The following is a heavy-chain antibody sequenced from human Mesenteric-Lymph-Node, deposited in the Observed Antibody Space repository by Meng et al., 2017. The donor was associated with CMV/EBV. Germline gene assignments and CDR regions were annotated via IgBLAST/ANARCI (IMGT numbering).Heavy chain of an antibody. CDR1: GFTFSSYA. CDR2: ISYDGSNK. Sequence: GESLKISCAASGFTFSSYAMHWVRQAPGKGLEWVAVISYDGSNKYYADSVKGRFTISRDNSKNTLYLQMNSLRAEDTAVYYCARGLGDYWGQGTLVTVSS. V-gene: IGHV3-30*04. CDR3: ARGLGDY. J-gene: IGHJ4*02.